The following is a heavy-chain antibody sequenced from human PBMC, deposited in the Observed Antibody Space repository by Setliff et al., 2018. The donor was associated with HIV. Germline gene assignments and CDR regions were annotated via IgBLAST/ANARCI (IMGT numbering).Heavy chain of an antibody. J-gene: IGHJ4*02. D-gene: IGHD4-17*01. CDR1: GFTFSSYS. Sequence: GGSRRLSWAASGFTFSSYSMNWVRQAPGKGLEWVSSISSSSSYIYYADSVKGRFTISRDNAKNSLYLQLNSLKPEDTAVYYCARDKDEDYGSTSFDYWGQGILVTVSS. CDR3: ARDKDEDYGSTSFDY. V-gene: IGHV3-21*04. CDR2: ISSSSSYI.